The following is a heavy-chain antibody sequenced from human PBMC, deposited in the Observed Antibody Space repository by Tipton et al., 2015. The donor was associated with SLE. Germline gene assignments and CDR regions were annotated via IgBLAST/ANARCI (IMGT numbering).Heavy chain of an antibody. J-gene: IGHJ3*02. D-gene: IGHD3-3*01. V-gene: IGHV4-59*11. Sequence: TLSLTCTVSGGSISSHYWSWIRQPPGKRLEWIGYIFYSGSSICNPSLKSRLTISVDTSKNQFSLKLSSVTAADTAVYYCARAKFFITIFGVGAFDIWGQGTMVTVSS. CDR1: GGSISSHY. CDR2: IFYSGSS. CDR3: ARAKFFITIFGVGAFDI.